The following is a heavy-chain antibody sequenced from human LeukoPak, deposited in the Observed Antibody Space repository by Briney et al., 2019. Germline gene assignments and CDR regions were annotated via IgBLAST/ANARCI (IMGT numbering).Heavy chain of an antibody. CDR2: IDPSDSYT. V-gene: IGHV5-10-1*01. J-gene: IGHJ4*02. CDR1: GYSFTSYW. Sequence: GESLKISCKGSGYSFTSYWISWVRQMPGKGLEWMGRIDPSDSYTNYSPSFQGHVTISADKSISTAYLQWSSLKASDSATYYCARRGVGSQLLDYWGQGTLVTVSS. D-gene: IGHD2-2*01. CDR3: ARRGVGSQLLDY.